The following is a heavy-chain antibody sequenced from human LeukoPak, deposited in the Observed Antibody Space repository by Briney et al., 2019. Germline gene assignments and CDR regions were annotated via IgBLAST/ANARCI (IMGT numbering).Heavy chain of an antibody. J-gene: IGHJ3*02. V-gene: IGHV3-53*01. CDR1: GFTVSSNY. D-gene: IGHD3-9*01. CDR2: IYSGAST. CDR3: GIGRLYYGILTGYSNDAFDI. Sequence: GGSLRLSCAASGFTVSSNYMSWVRQAPGKGLEWVSVIYSGASTYYADSVKGRFTISRDNSKNTLYLQMNSLRAEDTAVYYCGIGRLYYGILTGYSNDAFDIWGQGTMVTVSS.